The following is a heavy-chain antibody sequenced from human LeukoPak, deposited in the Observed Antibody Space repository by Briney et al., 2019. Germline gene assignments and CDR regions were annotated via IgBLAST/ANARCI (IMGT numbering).Heavy chain of an antibody. D-gene: IGHD5-12*01. Sequence: TGGSLRLSCAASGFTFSSYAMSWVRQAPGKGLEWVSAISGSGGSTYYADSVKGRFTISRDDAKNSLYLQMNSLRAEDTAVYYCARFGYGYDFGGYYFDYWGQGTLVTVSS. J-gene: IGHJ4*02. V-gene: IGHV3-23*01. CDR3: ARFGYGYDFGGYYFDY. CDR2: ISGSGGST. CDR1: GFTFSSYA.